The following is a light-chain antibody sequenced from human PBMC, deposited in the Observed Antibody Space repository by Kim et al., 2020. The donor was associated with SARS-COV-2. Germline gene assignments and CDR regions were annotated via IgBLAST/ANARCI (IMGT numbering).Light chain of an antibody. V-gene: IGLV2-11*01. CDR3: CSYSGSYRWV. J-gene: IGLJ3*02. Sequence: QSALTQPRSVSGSPGQSVTISCTGTSSDVGAYNSVSWYQQHPNKAPKLMISDVNKRPSGVPDRFSGSKSGNTASLTISGLQAEDEADYHCCSYSGSYRWVFRGGTQLTVL. CDR1: SSDVGAYNS. CDR2: DVN.